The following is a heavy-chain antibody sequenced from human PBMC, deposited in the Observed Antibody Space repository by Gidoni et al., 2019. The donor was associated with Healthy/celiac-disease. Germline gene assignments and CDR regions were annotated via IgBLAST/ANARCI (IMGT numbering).Heavy chain of an antibody. CDR1: GFTFSSYA. J-gene: IGHJ6*02. CDR2: ISYDGSNK. Sequence: QVQLVESGGGVVQPGRSLRLSCAASGFTFSSYAMPCVRQAPGKGLEWVAVISYDGSNKYYADSVKGRFTISRDNSKNTLYLQMNSLRAEDTAVYYCARDRGIAARQGLESPGLDYYYYGMDVWGQGTTVTVSS. V-gene: IGHV3-30*04. D-gene: IGHD6-6*01. CDR3: ARDRGIAARQGLESPGLDYYYYGMDV.